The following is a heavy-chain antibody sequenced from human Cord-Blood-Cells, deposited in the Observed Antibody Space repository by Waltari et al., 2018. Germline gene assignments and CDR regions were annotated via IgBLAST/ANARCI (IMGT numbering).Heavy chain of an antibody. CDR2: MRPNSGNT. Sequence: QVQLVQSGAEVKKPGASVKVSCKASGYTFTSYDINWVRQATGQGLEWMGWMRPNSGNTGDAQTSQGRVTLTRNTSISTAYMELSSLRSEDTAVYYCARDNSSWFDYWGQGTLVTVSS. CDR3: ARDNSSWFDY. D-gene: IGHD6-13*01. V-gene: IGHV1-8*01. CDR1: GYTFTSYD. J-gene: IGHJ4*02.